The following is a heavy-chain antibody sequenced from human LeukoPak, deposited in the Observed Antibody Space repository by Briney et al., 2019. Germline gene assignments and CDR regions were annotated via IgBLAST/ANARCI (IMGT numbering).Heavy chain of an antibody. V-gene: IGHV3-30*07. CDR1: GFTFSSYA. CDR3: ARGGDIVVVPVHFDY. D-gene: IGHD2-2*01. CDR2: ISYDGSNK. Sequence: GRSLRLSCAASGFTFSSYAMHWVRQAPGKGLEWVAVISYDGSNKYYADSVKGRFTISRDNSKNTLYLQMNSLRAEDTAVYYCARGGDIVVVPVHFDYWGQGTLVTVSS. J-gene: IGHJ4*02.